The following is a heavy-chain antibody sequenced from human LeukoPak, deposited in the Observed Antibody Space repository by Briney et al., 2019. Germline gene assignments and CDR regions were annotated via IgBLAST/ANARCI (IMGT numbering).Heavy chain of an antibody. CDR1: GYSFTTYD. D-gene: IGHD2-2*01. Sequence: GGSLRLSCVASGYSFTTYDMNWARQSPGKGLEWVSQMSESSNTIHYADSVKGRFTISRDNARRSLYLQMNSLRAEDTGVYYCARPCGGASRYDTPDFDCWGQGTLVTVAS. J-gene: IGHJ4*02. CDR3: ARPCGGASRYDTPDFDC. CDR2: MSESSNTI. V-gene: IGHV3-48*01.